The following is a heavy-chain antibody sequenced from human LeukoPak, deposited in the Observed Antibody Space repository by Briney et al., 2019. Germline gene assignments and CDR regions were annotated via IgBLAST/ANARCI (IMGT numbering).Heavy chain of an antibody. Sequence: GASVKVSCKASGYTFTGYYMHWVRQAPGQGLEWMGWINPNSGGTNYAQKFQGRVTMTRDTSISTAYMELSRLRSDDTAVYYCASWGLLGIPHSGAFDIWGQGTVVTVSS. V-gene: IGHV1-2*02. J-gene: IGHJ3*02. CDR3: ASWGLLGIPHSGAFDI. D-gene: IGHD3-16*01. CDR1: GYTFTGYY. CDR2: INPNSGGT.